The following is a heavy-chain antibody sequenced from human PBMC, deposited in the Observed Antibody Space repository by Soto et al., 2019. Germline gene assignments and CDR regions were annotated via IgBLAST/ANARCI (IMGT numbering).Heavy chain of an antibody. V-gene: IGHV3-23*01. J-gene: IGHJ4*02. CDR2: LSATGASP. D-gene: IGHD5-18*01. CDR3: ANPLDTAMARLDVVD. Sequence: EVQLLESGGGLVQPGGSLRLSCAASGFTFNNYAMSWVRQAPGKGLEWVSALSATGASPYYADSVRGRFTISRDNRKNTVYLQMNGLRVEDTAIYYCANPLDTAMARLDVVDWGQGTLVTVSS. CDR1: GFTFNNYA.